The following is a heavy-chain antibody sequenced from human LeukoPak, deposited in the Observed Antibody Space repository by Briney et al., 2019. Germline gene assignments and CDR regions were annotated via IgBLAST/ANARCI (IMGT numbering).Heavy chain of an antibody. Sequence: GGSLRLSCAASGFTFSSYAMSWVRQAPGKGLEWVSAISGSGGSTYYADSVKGRFTISRDNSKNTLYLQMNSLRAEDTAVYYCAKGISGGWEPHNDAFDIWGQGTMVTVSS. D-gene: IGHD1-26*01. CDR1: GFTFSSYA. CDR3: AKGISGGWEPHNDAFDI. CDR2: ISGSGGST. J-gene: IGHJ3*02. V-gene: IGHV3-23*01.